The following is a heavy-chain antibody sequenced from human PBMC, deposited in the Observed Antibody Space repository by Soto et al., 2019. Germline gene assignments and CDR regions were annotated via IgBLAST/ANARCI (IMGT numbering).Heavy chain of an antibody. D-gene: IGHD3-16*02. CDR3: TTDLPFTFGGVIAY. J-gene: IGHJ4*02. CDR2: IYYSGST. V-gene: IGHV4-39*02. CDR1: GGSISSSSYY. Sequence: SETLSLTCTVAGGSISSSSYYWGWIRQTPGKGREWIGSIYYSGSTYYNSSPKSRVTISVDTSKNQFSLKLSSVTAADTAVYYCTTDLPFTFGGVIAYWGQGTLVTVSS.